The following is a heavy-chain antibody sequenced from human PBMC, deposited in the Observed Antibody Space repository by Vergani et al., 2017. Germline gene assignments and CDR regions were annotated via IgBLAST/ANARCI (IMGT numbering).Heavy chain of an antibody. V-gene: IGHV3-30*01. CDR3: ARESLRFGVGIIGYFDY. Sequence: QVQLVESGGGVVQPGRSLRLSCAASGFTFSSYAMHWVRQAPGKGLEWVAVISYDGTNKYYADSVKGRFTIPRDNSKNTLYLQMNSLRAEDTAVYYCARESLRFGVGIIGYFDYWGQGTLVTVSS. CDR1: GFTFSSYA. D-gene: IGHD3-3*01. J-gene: IGHJ4*02. CDR2: ISYDGTNK.